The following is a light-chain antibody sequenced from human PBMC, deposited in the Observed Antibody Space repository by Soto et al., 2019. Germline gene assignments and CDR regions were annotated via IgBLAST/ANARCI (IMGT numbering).Light chain of an antibody. CDR2: DAS. CDR3: QQRSNWLLT. CDR1: QSFSSY. J-gene: IGKJ4*01. Sequence: EIVLTQSPATLSLSPGERATLSCRASQSFSSYLAWYQQKPGQAPRLLIYDASNRATGIPARFSGSGSGTDFTLTISSLEPEDCAVYYCQQRSNWLLTFGGGTKVEIK. V-gene: IGKV3-11*01.